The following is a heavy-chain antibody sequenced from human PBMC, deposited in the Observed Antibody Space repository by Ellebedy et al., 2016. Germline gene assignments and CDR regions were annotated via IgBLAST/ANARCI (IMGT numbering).Heavy chain of an antibody. CDR3: ASGGNNWFNP. Sequence: GGSLSLSXAASGFTFSSYSMNWVRQAPGKGLEWVANIKQDGSEKYYVDSVKGRFTISRDNAKNSLYLQMNSLRAEDTAVYYCASGGNNWFNPWGQGTLVTVSS. D-gene: IGHD3-10*01. CDR2: IKQDGSEK. V-gene: IGHV3-7*01. CDR1: GFTFSSYS. J-gene: IGHJ5*02.